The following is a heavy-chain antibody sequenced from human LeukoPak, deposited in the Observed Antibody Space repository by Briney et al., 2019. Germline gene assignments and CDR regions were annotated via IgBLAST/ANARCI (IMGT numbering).Heavy chain of an antibody. Sequence: GGSQRLSCAASGFTFSSYAMSWVRQAPGKGLEWVSAIGGSGGNTNYADSVKGRFTISRDNSKNTLYLQMNSLRAEDTAVYYCAKEASSAYYYMDVWGKGTTVTVSS. CDR1: GFTFSSYA. D-gene: IGHD6-6*01. CDR2: IGGSGGNT. CDR3: AKEASSAYYYMDV. J-gene: IGHJ6*03. V-gene: IGHV3-23*01.